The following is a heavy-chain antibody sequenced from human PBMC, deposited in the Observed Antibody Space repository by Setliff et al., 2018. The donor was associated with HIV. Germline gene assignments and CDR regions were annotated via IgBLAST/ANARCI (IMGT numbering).Heavy chain of an antibody. J-gene: IGHJ1*01. V-gene: IGHV4-38-2*01. CDR1: AYSISSGYY. Sequence: KTSETLSLTCAVSAYSISSGYYWGWIRQPPGKGLEWIGSIYHSGSTYYNPSLMSRVTISVDTSKNQFSLKLRSVTAAGTAVYYCARQWRDQYNSGVSTEYFQHWGRGTLVTVSS. CDR3: ARQWRDQYNSGVSTEYFQH. CDR2: IYHSGST. D-gene: IGHD3-22*01.